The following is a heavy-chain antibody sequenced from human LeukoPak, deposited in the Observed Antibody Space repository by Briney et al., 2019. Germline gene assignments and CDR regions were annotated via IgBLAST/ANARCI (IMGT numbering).Heavy chain of an antibody. CDR1: GASFSGYS. D-gene: IGHD3-22*01. Sequence: PSETLSLTCAVYGASFSGYSWSWIRQPPGKGLEWIGEINHSGSANYNPSLKSRVTISVDTSKNQFSLKLSSVTAADTAVYYCASEYYYDTSGYYSLAYWGQGTLVTVSS. CDR3: ASEYYYDTSGYYSLAY. CDR2: INHSGSA. J-gene: IGHJ4*02. V-gene: IGHV4-34*01.